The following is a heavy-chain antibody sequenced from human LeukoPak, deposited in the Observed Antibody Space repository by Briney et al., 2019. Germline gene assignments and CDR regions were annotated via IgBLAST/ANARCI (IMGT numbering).Heavy chain of an antibody. V-gene: IGHV3-21*01. J-gene: IGHJ6*04. D-gene: IGHD3-10*01. CDR3: AREVAYYYGSGSFHHYGMDV. CDR1: GFTFSSYS. Sequence: GGSLRLSCAASGFTFSSYSMNWVRQAPGTGLEWVSSISSSSSYIYYADSVKGRFTISRDNAKNSLYLQMNSLRAEDTAVYYCAREVAYYYGSGSFHHYGMDVWGKGTTVTVSS. CDR2: ISSSSSYI.